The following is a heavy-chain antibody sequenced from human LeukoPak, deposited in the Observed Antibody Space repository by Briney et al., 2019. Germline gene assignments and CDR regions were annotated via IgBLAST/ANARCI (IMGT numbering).Heavy chain of an antibody. CDR1: GGSISPYY. CDR3: ARDYYYSSGALDY. CDR2: IYYSGST. J-gene: IGHJ4*02. D-gene: IGHD3-10*01. V-gene: IGHV4-59*01. Sequence: SETLSLTCTVSGGSISPYYWSWIRQPPGKGLEWIGYIYYSGSTNYNPSLKSRVTISVDTSKNQFSLKLSSVTAADTAVYYCARDYYYSSGALDYWGQGTLVTVSS.